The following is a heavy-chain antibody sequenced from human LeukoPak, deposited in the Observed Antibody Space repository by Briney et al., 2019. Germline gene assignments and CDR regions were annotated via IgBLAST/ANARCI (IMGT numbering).Heavy chain of an antibody. V-gene: IGHV4-34*01. J-gene: IGHJ6*04. CDR2: INHSGST. CDR1: GGSFSGYY. CDR3: VGYYYGSGSYWEDYYYGMDV. Sequence: SETLSLTCAVYGGSFSGYYWSWIRQPPGRGLEWIGEINHSGSTNYNPSLKSRVTISVDTSKNQFSLKLSSVTAADTAVYYCVGYYYGSGSYWEDYYYGMDVWGKGTTVTVSS. D-gene: IGHD3-10*01.